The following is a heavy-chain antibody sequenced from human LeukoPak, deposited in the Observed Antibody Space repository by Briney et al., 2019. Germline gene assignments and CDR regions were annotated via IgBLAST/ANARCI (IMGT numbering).Heavy chain of an antibody. CDR2: ISAYNGNT. CDR3: ARDYWGLLWFGGGGRPSGMDGFDI. CDR1: GYTFTSYG. V-gene: IGHV1-18*01. Sequence: ASVKVSCKASGYTFTSYGIGWVRQAPGQGLEWMGWISAYNGNTNYAQKLQGRVTMTTDTSTSTAYMELRSLRSDDTAVYYCARDYWGLLWFGGGGRPSGMDGFDIWGQGTMVTVSS. D-gene: IGHD3-10*01. J-gene: IGHJ3*02.